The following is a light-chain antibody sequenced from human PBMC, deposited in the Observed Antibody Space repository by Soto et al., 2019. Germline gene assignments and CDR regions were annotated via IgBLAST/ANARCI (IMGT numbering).Light chain of an antibody. V-gene: IGKV1-39*01. CDR2: AAS. CDR3: QQSYSTPRT. Sequence: DIQMTQSPSSLSASVGDRVTITCRASQSISTYLNWYQQKVGKAPKLLMYAASSLQRGVPSRFSGSGSGTDFTLTISSLQPEDFATYSCQQSYSTPRTFGQGTKLEIK. CDR1: QSISTY. J-gene: IGKJ2*02.